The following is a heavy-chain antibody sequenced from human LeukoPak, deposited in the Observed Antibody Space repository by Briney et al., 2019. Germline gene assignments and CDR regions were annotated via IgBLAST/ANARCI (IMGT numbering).Heavy chain of an antibody. CDR2: ISRSSSYI. CDR3: ARDIGYCSGGSCYSLALDY. J-gene: IGHJ4*02. Sequence: GGSLRLSCAPSGFTFSNYSMHWLRQAPGKGLEWVSSISRSSSYIYYADSLKGRFTISRDNAKNSLYLQMNSLRAEDTAVYYCARDIGYCSGGSCYSLALDYWGQGTLVTVSS. D-gene: IGHD2-15*01. V-gene: IGHV3-21*01. CDR1: GFTFSNYS.